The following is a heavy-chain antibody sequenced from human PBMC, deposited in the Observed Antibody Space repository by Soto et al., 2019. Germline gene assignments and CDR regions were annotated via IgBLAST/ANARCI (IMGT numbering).Heavy chain of an antibody. Sequence: PGGSLRLSCAASGFTFSSCAMGWVRQAPGKGLEWVSDIIDSGGSTYYADSVKGRFTISRDNSKSTLYLQMNSLRAGDTAVYYCARVRPQLYCSGGSCYYYYYGMDVWGQGTTVTVSS. D-gene: IGHD2-15*01. J-gene: IGHJ6*02. CDR3: ARVRPQLYCSGGSCYYYYYGMDV. CDR2: IIDSGGST. V-gene: IGHV3-23*01. CDR1: GFTFSSCA.